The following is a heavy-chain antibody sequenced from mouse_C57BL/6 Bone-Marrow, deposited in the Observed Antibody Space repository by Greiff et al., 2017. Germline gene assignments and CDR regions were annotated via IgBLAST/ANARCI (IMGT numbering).Heavy chain of an antibody. CDR2: ISSGGSYT. V-gene: IGHV5-6*01. Sequence: EVQLMESGGDLVKPGGSLKLSCAASGFTFSSYGMSWVRQTPDKRLEWVATISSGGSYTYYPDSVKGRFTISRDNAKNTLYLQMSSLKSEDTAMYYCARTPTTVGYAMDYWGQGTSVTVSS. CDR1: GFTFSSYG. CDR3: ARTPTTVGYAMDY. D-gene: IGHD1-1*01. J-gene: IGHJ4*01.